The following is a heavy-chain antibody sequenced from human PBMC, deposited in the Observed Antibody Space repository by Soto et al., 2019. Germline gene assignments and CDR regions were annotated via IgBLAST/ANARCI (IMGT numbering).Heavy chain of an antibody. D-gene: IGHD3-22*01. CDR3: TTATYYYDSSGYYEAFDI. CDR2: IKSKTDGGTT. J-gene: IGHJ3*02. CDR1: GFTFSNAW. V-gene: IGHV3-15*07. Sequence: EVQLVESGGGLVKPGGSLRLSCAASGFTFSNAWMNWVRQAPGKGLEWVGRIKSKTDGGTTNYAAPVKGRFTISRDDSKNTLYLQMNSLKTEDTAVYYCTTATYYYDSSGYYEAFDIWGQGTMVTVSS.